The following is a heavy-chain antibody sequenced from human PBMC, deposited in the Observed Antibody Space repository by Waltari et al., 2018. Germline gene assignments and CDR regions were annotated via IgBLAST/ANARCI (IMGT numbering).Heavy chain of an antibody. Sequence: QVHLVESGGGVVQPGGSLRLSCAASGITFSNFAMHWVRQTPARGLEWVACIRFDGTTAYYSDSVKGRFTISRDNAKNSLFLQMNGLRAEDTAVYYCAPMGASRLTWTDWGQGTLVTVSS. V-gene: IGHV3-30*02. D-gene: IGHD1-26*01. CDR2: IRFDGTTA. CDR3: APMGASRLTWTD. CDR1: GITFSNFA. J-gene: IGHJ4*02.